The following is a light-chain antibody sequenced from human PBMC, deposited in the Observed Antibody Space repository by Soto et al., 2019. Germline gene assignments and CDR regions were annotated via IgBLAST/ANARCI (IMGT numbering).Light chain of an antibody. J-gene: IGKJ3*01. V-gene: IGKV1-27*01. CDR3: QKYNSAPLT. CDR2: AAS. CDR1: QGISNY. Sequence: DIQMTQSPSSLSTSVGDRVIITCRASQGISNYLAWYQQKPGKVPKLLIYAASTLQSGVPSRFSGSGSGTDFTLTISSLQPEDVATYYCQKYNSAPLTFGPGTKVDFK.